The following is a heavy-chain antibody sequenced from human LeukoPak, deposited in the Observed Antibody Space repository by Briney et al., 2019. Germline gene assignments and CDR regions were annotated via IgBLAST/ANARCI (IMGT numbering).Heavy chain of an antibody. Sequence: GGSLRLSCAASGFTFSSYWMSWVRQAPGKGLEWVANIKQDGSEKYFVDSVKGRFTISRDNAKNSLYLQVNSLRAEDTAVYYCARVPYAFDAFDIWGQGTMVTVSS. CDR3: ARVPYAFDAFDI. CDR1: GFTFSSYW. D-gene: IGHD4-17*01. V-gene: IGHV3-7*03. CDR2: IKQDGSEK. J-gene: IGHJ3*02.